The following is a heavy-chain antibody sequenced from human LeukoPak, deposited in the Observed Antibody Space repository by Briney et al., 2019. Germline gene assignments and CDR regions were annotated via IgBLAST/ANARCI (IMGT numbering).Heavy chain of an antibody. Sequence: ASVKVSCKASGYTFTSYDINWVRQATGQGLEWMGWMNPNSGNTGYAQKFQGRVIMTRDTSTSTVYMELSSLRSDDTAVYYCARGVATTNLPQYYYYMDVWGKGTTVTVSS. D-gene: IGHD5-12*01. CDR3: ARGVATTNLPQYYYYMDV. V-gene: IGHV1-8*01. CDR1: GYTFTSYD. CDR2: MNPNSGNT. J-gene: IGHJ6*03.